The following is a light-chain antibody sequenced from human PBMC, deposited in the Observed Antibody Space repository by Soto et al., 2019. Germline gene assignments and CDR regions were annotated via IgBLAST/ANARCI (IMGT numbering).Light chain of an antibody. Sequence: DIPMTQSPSTLSASVGDRVTITCRASQSINNWLAWYQQKPGRAPRLLIYDASNLESGVPSRLSGSGSGTEFTLTISSLQPDDFATYYCQQYKSYPLAFGGGTKVEIK. CDR1: QSINNW. J-gene: IGKJ4*01. CDR2: DAS. V-gene: IGKV1-5*01. CDR3: QQYKSYPLA.